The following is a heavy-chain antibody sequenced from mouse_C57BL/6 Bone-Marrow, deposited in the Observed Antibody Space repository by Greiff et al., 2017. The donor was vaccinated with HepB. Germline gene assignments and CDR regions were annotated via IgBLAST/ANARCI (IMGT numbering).Heavy chain of an antibody. CDR1: GYTFTDYN. CDR3: ARRGYSSYYYAMDY. D-gene: IGHD2-14*01. J-gene: IGHJ4*01. V-gene: IGHV1-18*01. CDR2: INPNSGGT. Sequence: EVKLKQSGPELVKPGASVKIPCKASGYTFTDYNMDWVKQSHGKSLEWIGDINPNSGGTIYNQKFKGKATLTVDKSSSTAYMELRSLTSEDTAVYYCARRGYSSYYYAMDYWGQGTSVTVSS.